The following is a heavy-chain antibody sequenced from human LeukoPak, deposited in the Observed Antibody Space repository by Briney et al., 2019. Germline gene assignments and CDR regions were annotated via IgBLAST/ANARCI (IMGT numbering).Heavy chain of an antibody. CDR2: MYYSGTT. CDR1: GGSISSSSYY. V-gene: IGHV4-39*01. J-gene: IGHJ5*02. D-gene: IGHD1-26*01. CDR3: ARHRYRSGSDWIDP. Sequence: SEALSLTCTVSGGSISSSSYYWGWIRQPPGKGLEWIGSMYYSGTTYYNPSLKSRVTISVDTSKNQFSLKLSSVTAADTAVYYCARHRYRSGSDWIDPWGQGTLVTVSS.